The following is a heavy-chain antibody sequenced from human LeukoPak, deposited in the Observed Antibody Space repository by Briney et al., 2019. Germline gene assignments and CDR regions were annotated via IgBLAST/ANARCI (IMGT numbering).Heavy chain of an antibody. J-gene: IGHJ4*02. CDR1: GYSFTSYW. D-gene: IGHD5-24*01. CDR3: ARQGRRWLARRPFDY. Sequence: GESLKISCEGSGYSFTSYWIGWVRQMPGKGLEWMGIIYPGDSDTRYSPSFQGQVTISADKSISTAYLQWSSLKASDTAMYYCARQGRRWLARRPFDYWGQGTLVTVSS. V-gene: IGHV5-51*01. CDR2: IYPGDSDT.